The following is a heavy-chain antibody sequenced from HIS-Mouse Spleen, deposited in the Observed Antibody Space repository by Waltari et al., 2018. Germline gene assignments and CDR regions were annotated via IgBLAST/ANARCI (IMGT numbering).Heavy chain of an antibody. J-gene: IGHJ4*02. Sequence: QVQLVESGGGVVQPGRSLRLSCAASGFTFSSYAMHWVRQAPGKGVEGVAVISYEGSNKYYADSVKGRFTISRDNSKNTLYLQMNSLRAEDTAVYYCARAPASNWGYYWGQGTLVTVSS. CDR1: GFTFSSYA. D-gene: IGHD7-27*01. CDR3: ARAPASNWGYY. CDR2: ISYEGSNK. V-gene: IGHV3-30*04.